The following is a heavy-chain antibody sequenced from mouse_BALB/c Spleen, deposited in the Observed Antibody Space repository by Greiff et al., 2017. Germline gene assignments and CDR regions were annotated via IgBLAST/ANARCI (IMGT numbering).Heavy chain of an antibody. D-gene: IGHD1-2*01. CDR1: GFTFSSYT. CDR3: ARGATATDWDLDV. V-gene: IGHV5-6-4*01. Sequence: EVKVEESGGGLVKPGGSLKLSCAASGFTFSSYTMSWVRQTPEKRLEWVATISSGGSYTYYPDSVKGRFTISRDNAKNTLYLQLSSLTSEDTAMYYCARGATATDWDLDVWGAGTTVTVSS. CDR2: ISSGGSYT. J-gene: IGHJ1*01.